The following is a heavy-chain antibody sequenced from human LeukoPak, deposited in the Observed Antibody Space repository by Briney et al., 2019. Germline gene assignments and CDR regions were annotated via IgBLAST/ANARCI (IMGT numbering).Heavy chain of an antibody. CDR3: ATTSPGRIYYDSSGYFLGDY. Sequence: ASVKVSCKVSGYTLTELSMHWVRQAPGKGLEGMGGFDPEDGETIYAQKFQGRVTMTEDTSTDTAYMELSSLRSEDTAVYYCATTSPGRIYYDSSGYFLGDYWGQGTLVTVSS. J-gene: IGHJ4*02. D-gene: IGHD3-22*01. CDR1: GYTLTELS. V-gene: IGHV1-24*01. CDR2: FDPEDGET.